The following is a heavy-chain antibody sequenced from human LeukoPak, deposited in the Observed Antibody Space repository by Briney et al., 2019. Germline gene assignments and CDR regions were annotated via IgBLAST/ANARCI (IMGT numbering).Heavy chain of an antibody. CDR3: ARDGAGYPLDAFDI. CDR1: GGSIRSDDYW. Sequence: KPSETLSLTCTVSGGSIRSDDYWWGWIRQPPGRGLEWIGTIFHSGSTNYNPSLKSRVTMSVDTSKNQFSLKLSSVTAADTAVYYCARDGAGYPLDAFDIWGQGTMVTVSS. V-gene: IGHV4-39*07. J-gene: IGHJ3*02. D-gene: IGHD3-16*02. CDR2: IFHSGST.